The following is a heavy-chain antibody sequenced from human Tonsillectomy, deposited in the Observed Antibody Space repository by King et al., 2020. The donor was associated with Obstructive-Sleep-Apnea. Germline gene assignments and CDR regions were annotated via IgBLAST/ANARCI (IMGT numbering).Heavy chain of an antibody. D-gene: IGHD3-10*01. V-gene: IGHV4-61*01. CDR2: IYYSGNT. J-gene: IGHJ4*02. Sequence: VQLQESGPGLVKPSETLSLTCTVSGGSVSSGNYYWSWIRQPPGKGLEWIGYIYYSGNTNYNPSLKSRVTISVATSKNQCSLKLSSVTAADTAGYYGAREARGTTMVRGVIITEDYFDYWGQGILVTVSS. CDR3: AREARGTTMVRGVIITEDYFDY. CDR1: GGSVSSGNYY.